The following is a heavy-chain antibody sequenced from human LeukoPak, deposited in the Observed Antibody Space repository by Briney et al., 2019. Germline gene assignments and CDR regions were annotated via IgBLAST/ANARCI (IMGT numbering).Heavy chain of an antibody. Sequence: PSETLSLTCTVSGGSISSYYWSWIRQPPGKGLEWIGYIYYSGSTNYNPSLKSRVTISVDTSKNQFSLKLSSVTAADTAVYYCARQRLLPPFYDRSGYKAFDIWGQGTMVTVSS. CDR3: ARQRLLPPFYDRSGYKAFDI. V-gene: IGHV4-59*01. J-gene: IGHJ3*02. CDR2: IYYSGST. CDR1: GGSISSYY. D-gene: IGHD3-22*01.